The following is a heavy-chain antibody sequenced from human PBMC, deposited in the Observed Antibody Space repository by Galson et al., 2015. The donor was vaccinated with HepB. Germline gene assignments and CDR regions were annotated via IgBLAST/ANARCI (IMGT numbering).Heavy chain of an antibody. D-gene: IGHD3-22*01. J-gene: IGHJ5*02. CDR3: ARDTTDSSGYYYGWFDP. CDR1: GGSISSSSYY. V-gene: IGHV4-39*07. Sequence: SLTCTVSGGSISSSSYYWGWIRQPPGKGLEWIGSIYYSGSTYYNPSLKSRVTISVDTSKNQFSLKLSSVTAADTAVYYCARDTTDSSGYYYGWFDPWGQGTLVTVSS. CDR2: IYYSGST.